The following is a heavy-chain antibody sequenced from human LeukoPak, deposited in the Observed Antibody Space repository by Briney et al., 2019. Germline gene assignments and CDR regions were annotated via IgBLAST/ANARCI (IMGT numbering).Heavy chain of an antibody. V-gene: IGHV1-2*04. J-gene: IGHJ6*02. Sequence: ASVKVSCEASGYTFTGYYMHWVRQAPGQGLEWMGWINPNSGGTNYAQKFQGWVTMTRDTSISTAYMELSRLRSDDTAVYYCARALLRFLEWLPSYYYYGMDVWGQGTTVTVSS. D-gene: IGHD3-3*01. CDR2: INPNSGGT. CDR1: GYTFTGYY. CDR3: ARALLRFLEWLPSYYYYGMDV.